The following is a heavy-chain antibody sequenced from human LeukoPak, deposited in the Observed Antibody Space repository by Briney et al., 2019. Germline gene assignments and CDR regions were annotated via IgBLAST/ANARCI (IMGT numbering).Heavy chain of an antibody. Sequence: PGGSLRLSCAVSGITLSNYGMSWVRQAPGKGLEWVAGISGSGGSTNYADSVKARFTISRDNPKNTLHLQMNSLRAEDTAVYFCAKRGVVIRVILVGFHKEAYYFDSWGQGALVTVSS. D-gene: IGHD3-22*01. CDR3: AKRGVVIRVILVGFHKEAYYFDS. CDR2: ISGSGGST. CDR1: GITLSNYG. V-gene: IGHV3-23*01. J-gene: IGHJ4*02.